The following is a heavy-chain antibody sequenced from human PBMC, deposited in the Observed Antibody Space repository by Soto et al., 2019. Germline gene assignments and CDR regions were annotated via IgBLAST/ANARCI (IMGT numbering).Heavy chain of an antibody. V-gene: IGHV3-48*01. CDR1: GFTFSSYS. D-gene: IGHD2-15*01. CDR2: ISSSSSTI. Sequence: EVQLVESGGGLVQPGGSLRLSCAASGFTFSSYSMNWVRQAPGKGLEGVSYISSSSSTIYYADSVKGRFTISRDNAKNYLYLQMNSLRAEDTAVYYCARDPDVVVLAAIPRYFDLWGRGTLVTVSS. CDR3: ARDPDVVVLAAIPRYFDL. J-gene: IGHJ2*01.